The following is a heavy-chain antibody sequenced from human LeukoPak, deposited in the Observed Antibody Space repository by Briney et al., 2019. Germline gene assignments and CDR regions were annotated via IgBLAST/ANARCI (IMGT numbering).Heavy chain of an antibody. CDR3: ARDVGVSGLLLDLDY. CDR1: GYSFNTFG. Sequence: GASVKVSCTTSGYSFNTFGLTWVRQAPGQGLEWLGWISPYNGKTNYAPKVQGRVTLTTDTSARTAYMELRSLRSDDTAVYYCARDVGVSGLLLDLDYWGQGTLVTVSS. CDR2: ISPYNGKT. D-gene: IGHD2-21*01. V-gene: IGHV1-18*01. J-gene: IGHJ4*02.